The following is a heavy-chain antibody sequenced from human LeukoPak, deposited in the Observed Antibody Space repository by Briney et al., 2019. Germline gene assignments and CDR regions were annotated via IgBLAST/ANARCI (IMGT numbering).Heavy chain of an antibody. CDR1: GFTFSDYY. J-gene: IGHJ4*02. CDR2: ISSSSSYT. V-gene: IGHV3-11*03. CDR3: ATDQRYAFDY. D-gene: IGHD3-9*01. Sequence: GGSLRLSCAASGFTFSDYYMSWIRQAPGKGLEWVSYISSSSSYTNYADSVKGRFTISRDNAKNSLYLHMHSLRDDDTAVYYCATDQRYAFDYWGQGILVTVSS.